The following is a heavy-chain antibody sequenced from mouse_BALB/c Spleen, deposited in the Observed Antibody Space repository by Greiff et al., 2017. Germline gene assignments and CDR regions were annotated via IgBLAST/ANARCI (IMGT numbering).Heavy chain of an antibody. Sequence: VQLQQSGPGLVQPSQSLSITCTVSGFSLTSYGVHWVRQSPGKGLEWLGVIWSGGSTDYNAAFISRLSISKDNSKSQVFFKMNSLQANDTAIYYCAHPHYYGSSLRLFFFAYWGQGTLVTVSA. V-gene: IGHV2-2*02. CDR2: IWSGGST. D-gene: IGHD1-1*01. J-gene: IGHJ3*01. CDR3: AHPHYYGSSLRLFFFAY. CDR1: GFSLTSYG.